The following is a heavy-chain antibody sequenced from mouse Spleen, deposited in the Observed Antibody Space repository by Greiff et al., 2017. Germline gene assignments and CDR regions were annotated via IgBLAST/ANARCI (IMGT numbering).Heavy chain of an antibody. CDR3: ASYYGNLWAMDY. D-gene: IGHD2-10*01. V-gene: IGHV1-26*01. Sequence: EVQLQQSGPELVKPGASVKISCKASGYTFTDYYMNWVKQSHGKSLEWIGDINPNNGGTSYNQKFKGKATLTVDKSSSTAYMELRSLTSEDSAVYYCASYYGNLWAMDYWGQGTSVTVSS. CDR1: GYTFTDYY. J-gene: IGHJ4*01. CDR2: INPNNGGT.